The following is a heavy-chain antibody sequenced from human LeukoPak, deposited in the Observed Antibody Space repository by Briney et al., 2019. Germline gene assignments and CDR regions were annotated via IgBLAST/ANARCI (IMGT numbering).Heavy chain of an antibody. D-gene: IGHD3-10*01. Sequence: SETLSLTCTVSGGSISSGSYYWSWIRQPAGKGLEWIGRIYTSGSTNYNPSLESRVTISVDTSKNQFSLKLSSVTAAETAVYYCAGTEGSYYYFDYWGQGTLVTVSS. CDR1: GGSISSGSYY. J-gene: IGHJ4*02. V-gene: IGHV4-61*02. CDR2: IYTSGST. CDR3: AGTEGSYYYFDY.